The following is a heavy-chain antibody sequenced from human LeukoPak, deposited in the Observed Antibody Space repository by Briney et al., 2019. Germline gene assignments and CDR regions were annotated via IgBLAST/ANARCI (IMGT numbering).Heavy chain of an antibody. D-gene: IGHD3-3*01. V-gene: IGHV4-4*02. CDR3: ARDLHYDFWSGLNWFDP. CDR1: GFTFSSYW. Sequence: GSLRLSCAASGFTFSSYWMSWVRQPPGKGLEWIGEIYHSGSTNYNPSLKSRVTISVDKSKNQFSLKLSSVTAADTAVYYCARDLHYDFWSGLNWFDPWGQGTLVTVSS. CDR2: IYHSGST. J-gene: IGHJ5*02.